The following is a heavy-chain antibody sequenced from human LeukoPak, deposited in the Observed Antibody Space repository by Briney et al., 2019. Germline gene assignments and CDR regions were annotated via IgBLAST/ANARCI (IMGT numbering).Heavy chain of an antibody. Sequence: GGSLRLSCAASGFTVTINYMSWGRQAPGKGLEWVSVIYSGGSTYYADSVKGRFTISRDNSKNPLYIQMNSLRAEGTALYYCVSRQAEWEVRLAFDIWGQGTMVTVSS. CDR3: VSRQAEWEVRLAFDI. V-gene: IGHV3-53*01. CDR1: GFTVTINY. D-gene: IGHD1-26*01. J-gene: IGHJ3*02. CDR2: IYSGGST.